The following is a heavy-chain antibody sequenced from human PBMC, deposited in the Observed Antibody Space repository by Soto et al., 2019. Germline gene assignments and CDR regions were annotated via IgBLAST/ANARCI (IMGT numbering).Heavy chain of an antibody. CDR1: GFTFSDFW. Sequence: XGSLILSCAASGFTFSDFWMNWVRQAPGKGLEWVAYISADGRETNHVDSVKGRFTISRDNAKNSLYLQMNSLRAEDAAVYYCARWPRLLDSWGQGTLVTSPQ. J-gene: IGHJ4*02. CDR3: ARWPRLLDS. D-gene: IGHD6-6*01. CDR2: ISADGRET. V-gene: IGHV3-7*01.